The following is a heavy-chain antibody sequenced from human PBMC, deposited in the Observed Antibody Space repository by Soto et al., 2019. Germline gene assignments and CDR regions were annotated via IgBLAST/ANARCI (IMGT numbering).Heavy chain of an antibody. J-gene: IGHJ4*02. CDR1: GGSIRSYY. CDR2: IYDSGST. V-gene: IGHV4-59*01. CDR3: ARGGVYCGGHCHLAY. D-gene: IGHD2-21*02. Sequence: SETLSLTCTVSGGSIRSYYWSWIRQPPGKGLEWIGYIYDSGSTNYNPSLESRVTISVDTSKNQFSLKLSSVTAADTAVYYCARGGVYCGGHCHLAYWGQGTLVTVSS.